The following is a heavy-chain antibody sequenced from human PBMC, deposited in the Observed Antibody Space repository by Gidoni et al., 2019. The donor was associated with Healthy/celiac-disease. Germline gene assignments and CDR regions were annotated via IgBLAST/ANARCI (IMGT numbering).Heavy chain of an antibody. CDR3: ATFPQEWEPTHYYGMDV. J-gene: IGHJ6*02. CDR2: ISSSSSTI. D-gene: IGHD1-26*01. V-gene: IGHV3-48*02. Sequence: EVQLVASGGGLVQPGGSLRLSCAASGFTFSSYSMNWVRPAPGKGLEWVSYISSSSSTIYYADSVKGRFTISRDKAKNSLYLQMNSLRDEDTAVYYCATFPQEWEPTHYYGMDVWGQGTTVTVSS. CDR1: GFTFSSYS.